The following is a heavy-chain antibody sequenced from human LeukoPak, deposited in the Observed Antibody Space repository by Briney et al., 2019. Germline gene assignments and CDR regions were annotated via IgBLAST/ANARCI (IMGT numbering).Heavy chain of an antibody. CDR1: GDFITAYY. CDR2: VYYTGST. J-gene: IGHJ4*02. CDR3: ASNTGTVFDY. V-gene: IGHV4-59*01. D-gene: IGHD7-27*01. Sequence: SETLSLTCTASGDFITAYYWSWIRQPPGKGLEWIGYVYYTGSTEYYPSLRSRATISLDLSKHQFSLNLTSVTAADTAVYHCASNTGTVFDYWGQGALVTVSS.